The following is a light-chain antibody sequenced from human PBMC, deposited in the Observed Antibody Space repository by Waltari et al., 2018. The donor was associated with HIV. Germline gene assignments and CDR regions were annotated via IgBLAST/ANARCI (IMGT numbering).Light chain of an antibody. Sequence: DIKMTHSPSPLSLPVGDRVMITCRASQAISNSLAWYQQKPGKVPQLLIYAASTLQSVVPSRFSGFGSGTNFTLAITSVRPGDVATYFCQNYNNVPRTFGQGTKVEIK. CDR2: AAS. J-gene: IGKJ1*01. V-gene: IGKV1-27*01. CDR3: QNYNNVPRT. CDR1: QAISNS.